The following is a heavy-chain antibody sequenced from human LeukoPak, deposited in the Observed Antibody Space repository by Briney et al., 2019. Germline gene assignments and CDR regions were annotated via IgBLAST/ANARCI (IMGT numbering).Heavy chain of an antibody. CDR1: GGSFSGYY. V-gene: IGHV4-34*01. D-gene: IGHD2-2*01. CDR2: INHSGST. CDR3: ARGKGGYCSSTSCYRPNYFDY. J-gene: IGHJ4*02. Sequence: SGTLSLTCAVYGGSFSGYYWSWIRQPPGKGLEWIGEINHSGSTNYNPSLKSRVTISVDTSKNQFSLKLSSVTAADTAVYYCARGKGGYCSSTSCYRPNYFDYWGQGTLVTVSS.